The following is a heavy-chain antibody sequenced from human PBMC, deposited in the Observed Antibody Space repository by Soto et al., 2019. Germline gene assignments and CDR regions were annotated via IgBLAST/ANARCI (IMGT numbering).Heavy chain of an antibody. D-gene: IGHD4-17*01. CDR1: GFTFSSYA. CDR3: AKDWGGLALTTVITRTYFDY. CDR2: ISGSGGST. V-gene: IGHV3-23*01. J-gene: IGHJ4*02. Sequence: EVQLLESGGGLVQPGGSLRLSCAASGFTFSSYAMNWVRQAPGKGLECVSGISGSGGSTYYAVSVKGRFTISRDNSKNTLYQQMNSLRAEDTAVYYCAKDWGGLALTTVITRTYFDYWGQGTLVTVSS.